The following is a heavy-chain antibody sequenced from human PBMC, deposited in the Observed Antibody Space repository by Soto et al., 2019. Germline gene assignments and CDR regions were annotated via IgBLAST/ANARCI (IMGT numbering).Heavy chain of an antibody. CDR3: ARGPPFGY. CDR2: IYHSGST. Sequence: QLQLQESGSGLVKPLQTLSLTCAVSGGSISSGGYSWRWIRQPPGKGLEWIGYIYHSGSTYYNPSLKSRVTISVDRSKNQFSLKLSSVTAADTAVYYCARGPPFGYWGQGTLVTVSS. J-gene: IGHJ4*02. CDR1: GGSISSGGYS. V-gene: IGHV4-30-2*01. D-gene: IGHD3-10*01.